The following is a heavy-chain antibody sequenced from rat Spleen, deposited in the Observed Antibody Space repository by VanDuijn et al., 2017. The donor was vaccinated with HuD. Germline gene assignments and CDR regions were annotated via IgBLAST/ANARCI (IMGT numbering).Heavy chain of an antibody. Sequence: EVQLVESGGGLVQPGGSLKLSCVASGFTFNNYWMTWIRQAPTQGLEWVASISPSGGSTYYRDSVKGRFTISRDNAKSTLYLQMDSLRSEDTATYYCATLGGTGVMDAWGQGASVTVSS. J-gene: IGHJ4*01. CDR3: ATLGGTGVMDA. V-gene: IGHV5-19*01. CDR2: ISPSGGST. D-gene: IGHD4-1*01. CDR1: GFTFNNYW.